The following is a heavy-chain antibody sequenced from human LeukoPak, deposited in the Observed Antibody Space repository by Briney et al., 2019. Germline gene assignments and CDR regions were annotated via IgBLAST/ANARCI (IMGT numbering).Heavy chain of an antibody. J-gene: IGHJ6*02. V-gene: IGHV1-46*01. CDR3: AKGNGGNSEGYYYYGMDV. D-gene: IGHD4-23*01. Sequence: ASVKVSRKASGYTFTSYYMHWVRQAPGQGLEWMGIINPSGGSTSYAQKFQGRVTMTRDTSTSTVYMELSSLRSEDTAVYYCAKGNGGNSEGYYYYGMDVWGQGTTVTVSS. CDR2: INPSGGST. CDR1: GYTFTSYY.